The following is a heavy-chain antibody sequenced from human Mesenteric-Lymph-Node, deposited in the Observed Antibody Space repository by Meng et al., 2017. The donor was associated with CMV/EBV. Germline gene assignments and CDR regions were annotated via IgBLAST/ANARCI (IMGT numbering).Heavy chain of an antibody. Sequence: SETLSLTCTVSGGAVSNTGDYWGWIRQPPGKGLESLGIIYYSGTTYYNPALLSRVTISIDTSKNQFSLKLNSMTVADTAVYYCARAGGYTSPLGYWGQGTLVTVSS. CDR2: IYYSGTT. J-gene: IGHJ4*02. CDR1: GGAVSNTGDY. CDR3: ARAGGYTSPLGY. D-gene: IGHD5-12*01. V-gene: IGHV4-39*02.